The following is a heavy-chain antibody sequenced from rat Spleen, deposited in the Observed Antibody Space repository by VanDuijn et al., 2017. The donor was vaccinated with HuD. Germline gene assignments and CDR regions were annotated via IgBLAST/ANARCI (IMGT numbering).Heavy chain of an antibody. V-gene: IGHV5-31*01. J-gene: IGHJ2*01. D-gene: IGHD1-9*01. CDR3: ARHGYTRYYFDY. Sequence: EVQLVESGGGLVQPGRSLKLSCVASGFTFNNYWMSWIRQAPGKGPEWVASITSTGGSIYYPDSVKGRFTISRDNAQNTLYLQMNSLRSEDTASYYCARHGYTRYYFDYWGQGVMVTVSS. CDR2: ITSTGGSI. CDR1: GFTFNNYW.